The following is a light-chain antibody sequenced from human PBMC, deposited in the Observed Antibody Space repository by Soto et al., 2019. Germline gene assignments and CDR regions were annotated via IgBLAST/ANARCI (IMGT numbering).Light chain of an antibody. Sequence: SYELTQPPSVSVSPGQTANITCSGDKLGDKYACWYQQKPGQSPVLVICQDRKRPSGIPERFAGSNSGDTATLTISGTQTMDEADYYCQAWDSTTVLFGGGTKLTVL. CDR2: QDR. J-gene: IGLJ2*01. CDR3: QAWDSTTVL. CDR1: KLGDKY. V-gene: IGLV3-1*01.